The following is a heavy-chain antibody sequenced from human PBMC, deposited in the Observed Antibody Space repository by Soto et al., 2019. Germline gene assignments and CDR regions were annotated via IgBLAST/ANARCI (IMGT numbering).Heavy chain of an antibody. Sequence: QVQLVQSGSEVEKPGATVKVSCKTSGYTFSDHSLSWVRLAPGQGLEWMGWISTSRGNTKYAQKFQGRLTLTTDTSTSTAYMELKSLRLDDTAVYYCARDRTNFLDYWGQGILVTVSS. CDR3: ARDRTNFLDY. CDR2: ISTSRGNT. V-gene: IGHV1-18*01. D-gene: IGHD2-8*01. CDR1: GYTFSDHS. J-gene: IGHJ4*02.